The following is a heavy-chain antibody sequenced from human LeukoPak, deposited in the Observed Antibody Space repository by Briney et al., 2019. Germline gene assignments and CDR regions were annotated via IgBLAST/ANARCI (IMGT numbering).Heavy chain of an antibody. CDR1: GGTFSSYA. J-gene: IGHJ4*02. Sequence: SVKVSCKASGGTFSSYAISWVRQAPGQGLEWMGRIIPILGIANYAQKFQGRVTITADKSTSTAYMELSSLRSEDTAVYYCAREPVGATTVVTPFDYWGQGTLVTVSS. V-gene: IGHV1-69*04. CDR2: IIPILGIA. D-gene: IGHD4-23*01. CDR3: AREPVGATTVVTPFDY.